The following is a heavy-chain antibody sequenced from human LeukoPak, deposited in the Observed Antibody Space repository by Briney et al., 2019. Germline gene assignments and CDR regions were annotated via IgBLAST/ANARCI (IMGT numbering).Heavy chain of an antibody. Sequence: GASVKVSFKASGYTFTGYYMHWVRQAPGQGLEWMGWINPNSGGTNYAQKFQGRVTMTRDTSISTAYMELSRLRSDDTAVYYCARGGLGYCSGGSCYHGPSYYYYYMDVWGKGTTVTVSS. D-gene: IGHD2-15*01. J-gene: IGHJ6*03. V-gene: IGHV1-2*02. CDR3: ARGGLGYCSGGSCYHGPSYYYYYMDV. CDR1: GYTFTGYY. CDR2: INPNSGGT.